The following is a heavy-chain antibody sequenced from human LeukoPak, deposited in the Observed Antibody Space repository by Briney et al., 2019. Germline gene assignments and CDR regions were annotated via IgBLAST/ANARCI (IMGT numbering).Heavy chain of an antibody. CDR1: GFTFSSYS. CDR3: ARGFYSNYVYYYGMDV. V-gene: IGHV3-21*01. D-gene: IGHD4-11*01. J-gene: IGHJ6*02. Sequence: GGSLRLSCAASGFTFSSYSMNWVRQAPGKGLEWVSSISSSSSYIYYADSVKGRFTISRDNAKNSLYLQMNSLRAEDTAVYYCARGFYSNYVYYYGMDVWGQGTTVTVSS. CDR2: ISSSSSYI.